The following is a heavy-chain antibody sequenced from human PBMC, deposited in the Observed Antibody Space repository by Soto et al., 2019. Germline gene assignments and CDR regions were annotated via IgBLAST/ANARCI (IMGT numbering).Heavy chain of an antibody. D-gene: IGHD3-3*01. CDR2: IYYSGST. J-gene: IGHJ5*02. Sequence: ETLSLTCTVSGGSISSSSYYWGWIRQPPGKGLEWIGSIYYSGSTYYNPSLKSRVTISVDTSKNQFSLKLSSVTAADTTVYYCARAPRITIFGVVMGWFDPWGQGTLVTVSS. V-gene: IGHV4-39*01. CDR3: ARAPRITIFGVVMGWFDP. CDR1: GGSISSSSYY.